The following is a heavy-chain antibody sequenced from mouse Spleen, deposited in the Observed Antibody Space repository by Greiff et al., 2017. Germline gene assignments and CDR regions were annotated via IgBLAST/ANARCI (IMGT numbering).Heavy chain of an antibody. Sequence: QVQLQQPGAELVRPGSSVKLSCKASGYTFTSYWMDWVKQRPGQGLEWIGNIYPSDSETHYNQKFKDKATLTVDKSSSTAYMQLSSLTSEDSAVYYCARSGVVGYDGYPLRYFDVWGTGTTVTVSS. CDR3: ARSGVVGYDGYPLRYFDV. J-gene: IGHJ1*03. CDR1: GYTFTSYW. V-gene: IGHV1-61*01. CDR2: IYPSDSET. D-gene: IGHD2-3*01.